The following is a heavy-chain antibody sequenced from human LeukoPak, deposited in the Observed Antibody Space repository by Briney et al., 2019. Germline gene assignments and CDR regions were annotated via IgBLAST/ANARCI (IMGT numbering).Heavy chain of an antibody. CDR1: GYSITNAYY. V-gene: IGHV4-38-2*02. J-gene: IGHJ5*02. D-gene: IGHD6-6*01. CDR2: LHFSGNT. Sequence: TSETLSLTCTVSGYSITNAYYWAWIRQPPGKGLEWIGSLHFSGNTYYNPSLKSRVTISVDASKNHFSLKLSSLTAADTAVYFCARGPGQLVRTPPRGWFDPWGQGTLVTVSS. CDR3: ARGPGQLVRTPPRGWFDP.